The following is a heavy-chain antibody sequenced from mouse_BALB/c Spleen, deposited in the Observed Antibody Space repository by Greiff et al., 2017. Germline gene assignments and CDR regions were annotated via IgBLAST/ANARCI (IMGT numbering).Heavy chain of an antibody. D-gene: IGHD2-1*01. Sequence: DVMLVESGGGLVKPGGSLKLSCAASGFTFSSYTMSWVRQTPEKRLEWVATISSGGSYTYYPDSVKGRFTISRDNAKNTLYLQMSSLKSEDTAMYYCTKEGNYDYAMDYWGQGTSVTVSS. CDR2: ISSGGSYT. CDR1: GFTFSSYT. CDR3: TKEGNYDYAMDY. V-gene: IGHV5-6-4*01. J-gene: IGHJ4*01.